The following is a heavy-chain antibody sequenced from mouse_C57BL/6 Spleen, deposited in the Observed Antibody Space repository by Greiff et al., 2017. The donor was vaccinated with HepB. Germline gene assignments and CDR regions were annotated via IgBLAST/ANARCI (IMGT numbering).Heavy chain of an antibody. Sequence: EVKLMESGPELVKPGASVKISCKASGYSFTDYNMNWVKQSNGKSLEWIGVINPNYGTTSYNQKFKGKATLTVDQSSSTAYMQLNSLTSEDSAVYYCAGGNYVKYFDYWGQGTTLTVSS. CDR3: AGGNYVKYFDY. CDR1: GYSFTDYN. J-gene: IGHJ2*01. D-gene: IGHD2-1*01. V-gene: IGHV1-39*01. CDR2: INPNYGTT.